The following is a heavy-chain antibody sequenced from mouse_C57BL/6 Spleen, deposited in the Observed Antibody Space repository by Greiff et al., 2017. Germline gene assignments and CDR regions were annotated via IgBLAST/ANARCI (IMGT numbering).Heavy chain of an antibody. Sequence: EVQVVGSGGGLVKPGGSLKLSCAASGFTFSDYGMHWVRQAPEKGLEWVAYISSGSSTIYYADTVKGRFTISRDNAKNTLFLQMTSLRSEDTAMYYCASRGDGYSWFAYWGQGTLVTVSA. CDR2: ISSGSSTI. J-gene: IGHJ3*01. CDR1: GFTFSDYG. CDR3: ASRGDGYSWFAY. D-gene: IGHD2-3*01. V-gene: IGHV5-17*01.